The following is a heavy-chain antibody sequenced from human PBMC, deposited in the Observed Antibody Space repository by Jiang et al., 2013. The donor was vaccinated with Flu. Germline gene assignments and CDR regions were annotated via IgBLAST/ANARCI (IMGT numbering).Heavy chain of an antibody. CDR3: AREGVVAAAPRTYWAYYFDY. D-gene: IGHD2-15*01. Sequence: GPGLVKPSQTLSLTCTVSGGSISSGDYYWSWIRQSPGKGLEWIGYIYKSGSTNYNPSLKSRLSFSIDTSKNQFSLRLTSMTAADTAVYYCAREGVVAAAPRTYWAYYFDYWGQGSLVTVS. CDR2: IYKSGST. J-gene: IGHJ4*02. V-gene: IGHV4-30-4*01. CDR1: GGSISSGDYY.